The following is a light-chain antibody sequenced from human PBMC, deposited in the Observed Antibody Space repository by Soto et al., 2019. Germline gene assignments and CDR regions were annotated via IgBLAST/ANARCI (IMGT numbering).Light chain of an antibody. Sequence: EIVLTQSPATLSSFPGDRVTLSCRASQAVNTRLAWYQHKPGQAPRLLIYLTSNRAAGIPARFSGSGSGTDFTLNSSAVEHEDFAVYYCHQRKSWPRTFDQGTKLDIK. V-gene: IGKV3-11*01. CDR2: LTS. J-gene: IGKJ1*01. CDR1: QAVNTR. CDR3: HQRKSWPRT.